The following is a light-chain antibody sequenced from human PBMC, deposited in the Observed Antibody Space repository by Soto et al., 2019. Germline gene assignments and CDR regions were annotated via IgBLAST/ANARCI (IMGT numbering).Light chain of an antibody. V-gene: IGLV3-21*04. Sequence: SYELTQPPSVSVAPGKTAAITCDGTYIGGQTVHWYQQKPGQAPVLVIYYDSDRPSGIPERFSGSNSGNTATLTITRVEAGDEADYYCQVWDSSSDHVVFGGGTKLTVL. CDR3: QVWDSSSDHVV. CDR2: YDS. CDR1: YIGGQT. J-gene: IGLJ2*01.